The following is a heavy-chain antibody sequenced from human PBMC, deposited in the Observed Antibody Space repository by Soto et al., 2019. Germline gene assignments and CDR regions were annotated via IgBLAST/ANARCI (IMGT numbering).Heavy chain of an antibody. CDR2: ISYDGDNK. J-gene: IGHJ6*02. CDR3: ARGTTTSAFSAMDV. V-gene: IGHV3-30-3*01. Sequence: QVHLVESWGGVVQPGRSLRLSCAASGFTCSYHALNWVRQAPGKGLELVAVISYDGDNKYIAESVKGRFTISRDHSKNTLSLQMNLLRTEDTAMYFCARGTTTSAFSAMDVWGQGTTVTVSS. D-gene: IGHD1-1*01. CDR1: GFTCSYHA.